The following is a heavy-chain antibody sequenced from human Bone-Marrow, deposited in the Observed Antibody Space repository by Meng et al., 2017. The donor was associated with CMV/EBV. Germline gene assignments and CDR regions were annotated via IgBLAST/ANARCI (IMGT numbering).Heavy chain of an antibody. V-gene: IGHV5-51*01. Sequence: GESLKISCKYFGYSFTTCWIGWVRQMPGKGLEWMGIINPGDSDTQYRASFQGQITISADKSINTAYLQWGSLKASDTAMYYCAIRWRYGNGHHFDYWGQGAMVTVSS. D-gene: IGHD2-8*01. CDR3: AIRWRYGNGHHFDY. CDR1: GYSFTTCW. J-gene: IGHJ4*02. CDR2: INPGDSDT.